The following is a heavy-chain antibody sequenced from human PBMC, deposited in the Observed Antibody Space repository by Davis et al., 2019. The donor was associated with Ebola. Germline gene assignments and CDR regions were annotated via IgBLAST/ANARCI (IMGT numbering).Heavy chain of an antibody. CDR2: IYSGGST. CDR1: GFTFSSYS. V-gene: IGHV3-23*03. D-gene: IGHD1-1*01. J-gene: IGHJ3*02. Sequence: GESLKISCAASGFTFSSYSMNWVRQAPGKGLEWVSVIYSGGSTYYADSVKGRFTISRDNSKNTLYLQMNSLRAEDTAVYYCAKDTYMGIVELGAFDIWGQGTMVTVSS. CDR3: AKDTYMGIVELGAFDI.